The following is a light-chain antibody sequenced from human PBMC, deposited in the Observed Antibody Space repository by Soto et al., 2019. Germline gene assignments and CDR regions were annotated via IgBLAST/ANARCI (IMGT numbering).Light chain of an antibody. Sequence: DLQMTQSPSSLSASVGDRVIITCRASQSISAYLNWYQQKPGKAPQLLISAASSLQSGVPSRFSGSGSGTDFTLTISSLQPEDFAIYYCQQSYSALTFGGGTKVEIK. CDR3: QQSYSALT. CDR1: QSISAY. CDR2: AAS. J-gene: IGKJ4*01. V-gene: IGKV1-39*01.